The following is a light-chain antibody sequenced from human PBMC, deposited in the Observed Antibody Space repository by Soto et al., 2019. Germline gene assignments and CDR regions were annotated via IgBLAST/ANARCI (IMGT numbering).Light chain of an antibody. CDR1: LSVSGN. Sequence: EIVLTQSPATLSLSPGERATLSCRASLSVSGNYLAWCRQTPGQPPRLLIYGASTRATGIPARFSGSGSGTEFTLTISSLQSEDFAVYYCQKYNNWPITFGQGTRREIK. CDR3: QKYNNWPIT. CDR2: GAS. J-gene: IGKJ5*01. V-gene: IGKV3-15*01.